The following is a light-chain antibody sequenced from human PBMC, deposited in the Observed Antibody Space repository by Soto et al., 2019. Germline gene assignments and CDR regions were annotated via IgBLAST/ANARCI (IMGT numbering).Light chain of an antibody. CDR1: SSDVGSYNR. CDR3: SSYAGSSARVV. Sequence: QSVLTQPPSVSGSPGQSVTISCTGTSSDVGSYNRVSWYQQPPGTAPKLMIYEVSNRPSGVPDRFSGSKSGNTASLIISGLQPEDEADYYCSSYAGSSARVVFGGGTQLTVL. V-gene: IGLV2-18*02. CDR2: EVS. J-gene: IGLJ2*01.